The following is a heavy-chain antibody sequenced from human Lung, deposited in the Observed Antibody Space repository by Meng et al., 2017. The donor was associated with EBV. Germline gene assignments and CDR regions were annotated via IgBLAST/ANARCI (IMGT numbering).Heavy chain of an antibody. Sequence: QLQLQESGPGLVKPSGTLSLTCAVSGGSISSSNWWSWIRQHPGKGLEWIGYIYYSGSTYYNPSLKSLVSISVDTSNNQFSLKLSSVTAADTAVYYCARAVDTGYFDYWGQGTLVTVSS. CDR2: IYYSGST. CDR1: GGSISSSNW. CDR3: ARAVDTGYFDY. D-gene: IGHD5-18*01. V-gene: IGHV4-31*01. J-gene: IGHJ4*02.